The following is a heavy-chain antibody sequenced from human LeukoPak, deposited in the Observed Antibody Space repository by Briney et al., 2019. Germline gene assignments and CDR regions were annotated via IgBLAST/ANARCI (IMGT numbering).Heavy chain of an antibody. CDR1: GYTFTGYY. CDR3: ARAGDFVDAISLLFDY. V-gene: IGHV1-2*06. CDR2: INPNSGGT. J-gene: IGHJ4*02. D-gene: IGHD2-8*01. Sequence: ASVKVSCKASGYTFTGYYMHWVRQAPGQGLEWMGRINPNSGGTNFAQKFQGRVSMTRHTSISTAYMELSRLRSDDTAVYYCARAGDFVDAISLLFDYWGQGTLATVSS.